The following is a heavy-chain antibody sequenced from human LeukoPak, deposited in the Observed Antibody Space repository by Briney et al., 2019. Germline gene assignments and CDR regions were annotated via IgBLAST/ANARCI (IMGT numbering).Heavy chain of an antibody. CDR3: ARDLRYREDSGHAFDI. J-gene: IGHJ3*02. CDR2: IYYSGST. Sequence: SETLSLTCTVSGGSISSGDYYWSWIRQPPGKGLEWIGYIYYSGSTYYNPSLKSRVTTSVDTSKNQFSLKLSSVTAADTAVYYCARDLRYREDSGHAFDIWGQGTMVTVSS. V-gene: IGHV4-30-4*01. D-gene: IGHD5-12*01. CDR1: GGSISSGDYY.